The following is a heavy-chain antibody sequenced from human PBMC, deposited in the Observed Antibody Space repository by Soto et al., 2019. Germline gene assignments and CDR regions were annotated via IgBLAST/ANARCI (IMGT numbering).Heavy chain of an antibody. CDR3: AKDRAEGGSYDY. CDR1: GFTFSSYA. V-gene: IGHV3-23*01. D-gene: IGHD3-16*01. CDR2: ISGSGGST. Sequence: EVQMLESGGGLVQPGESLRLSCAASGFTFSSYAMSWVRQAPGKGLKWVSTISGSGGSTYYAESVKGRFTISRDNSKNTLYLQMNSLRAEDTAVYYCAKDRAEGGSYDYWGQGILVTVSS. J-gene: IGHJ4*02.